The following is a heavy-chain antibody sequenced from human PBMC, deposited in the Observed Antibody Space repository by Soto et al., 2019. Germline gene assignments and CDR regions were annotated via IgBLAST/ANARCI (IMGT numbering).Heavy chain of an antibody. D-gene: IGHD6-19*01. Sequence: QVQLVESGGGVVQPGRSLRLSCAASGFTFSSYAMHWVRQAPGTGLEWVAVISYDGSKKYYADSVKGRFTISRDNSKNTLYLQMNSVKGEDTAVYYCARDQVAGTRAEDVHVDYWGQGTLVPVSS. J-gene: IGHJ4*02. V-gene: IGHV3-30-3*01. CDR2: ISYDGSKK. CDR1: GFTFSSYA. CDR3: ARDQVAGTRAEDVHVDY.